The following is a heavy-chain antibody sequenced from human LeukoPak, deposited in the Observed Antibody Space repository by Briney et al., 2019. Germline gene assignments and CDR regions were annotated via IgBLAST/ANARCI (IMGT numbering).Heavy chain of an antibody. D-gene: IGHD6-13*01. CDR1: GFTLSSYG. CDR2: ISYDGSNK. J-gene: IGHJ6*02. V-gene: IGHV3-30*18. CDR3: AKDLRIATAGTDYYGMDV. Sequence: PGGSLILSCAASGFTLSSYGMHWVRQAPGKGLEWVAVISYDGSNKFYADSVKGRFTISRDNSKNTLYLQMNSLRAEDTAVCYCAKDLRIATAGTDYYGMDVWGQGATVTVSS.